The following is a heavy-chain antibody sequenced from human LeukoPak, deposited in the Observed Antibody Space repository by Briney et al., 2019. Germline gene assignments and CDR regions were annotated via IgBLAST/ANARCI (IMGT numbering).Heavy chain of an antibody. Sequence: PSETLSLTCTVSGGSINSSNYYWGSIRQAPGKGLEWIGSIYYSGSTYYNPSLKSRVSISVDTSKDQFSLKLSSVTAADTAVYYCARHRDSSGWYDFDYWGQGTLVTVSS. CDR1: GGSINSSNYY. J-gene: IGHJ4*02. V-gene: IGHV4-39*01. CDR3: ARHRDSSGWYDFDY. D-gene: IGHD6-19*01. CDR2: IYYSGST.